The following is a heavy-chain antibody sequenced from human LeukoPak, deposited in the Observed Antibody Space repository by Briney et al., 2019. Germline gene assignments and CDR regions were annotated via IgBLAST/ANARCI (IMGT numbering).Heavy chain of an antibody. J-gene: IGHJ3*02. Sequence: PGGSLRLSCTASGFTFSTYNMNWVRQAPGKGLEWVSYIGGSGDTIYYADSIKGRFTISRDNAKNSVYLQMHNLRAEDTAVYYCARDGGSNWYGACDIWGQGTMVTVSS. CDR1: GFTFSTYN. D-gene: IGHD6-13*01. V-gene: IGHV3-48*01. CDR2: IGGSGDTI. CDR3: ARDGGSNWYGACDI.